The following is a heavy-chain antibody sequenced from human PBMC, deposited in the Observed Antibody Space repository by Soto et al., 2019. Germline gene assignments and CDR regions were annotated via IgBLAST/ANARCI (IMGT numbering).Heavy chain of an antibody. V-gene: IGHV3-23*01. Sequence: GGSLRLSCAASGFSFSSYAMTWVRQAPGKGLEWVSGISNSGRSSTYADPVKGRFTTSRDNSKNMLYLQMNSLRAEDTAVYFCAKNSLVRGYIGYDDDSKWGQGTLVTVSS. CDR3: AKNSLVRGYIGYDDDSK. D-gene: IGHD5-12*01. J-gene: IGHJ4*02. CDR2: ISNSGRSS. CDR1: GFSFSSYA.